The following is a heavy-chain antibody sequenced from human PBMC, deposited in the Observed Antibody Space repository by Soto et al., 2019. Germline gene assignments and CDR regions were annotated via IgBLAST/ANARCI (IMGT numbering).Heavy chain of an antibody. J-gene: IGHJ4*02. CDR2: INHSGST. Sequence: SETLSLTCAVYGGSFSGYYWSWIRQPPGKGLEWIGEINHSGSTNYNPSLKSRVTISVDTSKNQISLKLSSVTAADTAVNYCASKIAVAGTWLGSLSWGQGTLVTVSS. D-gene: IGHD6-19*01. CDR3: ASKIAVAGTWLGSLS. V-gene: IGHV4-34*01. CDR1: GGSFSGYY.